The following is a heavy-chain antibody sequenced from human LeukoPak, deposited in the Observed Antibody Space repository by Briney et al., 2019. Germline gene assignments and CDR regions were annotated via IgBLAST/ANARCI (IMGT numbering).Heavy chain of an antibody. J-gene: IGHJ4*02. D-gene: IGHD5-12*01. CDR2: IWYDGSNK. CDR1: GFTFSSYG. Sequence: PGGSLRLSCAASGFTFSSYGMHWVCQAPGKGLEWVAVIWYDGSNKYYADSVKGRFTISRDNSKNTLYLQMNSLRAEDTAVYYCARGDIVATIADFDYWGQGTLVTVSS. V-gene: IGHV3-33*01. CDR3: ARGDIVATIADFDY.